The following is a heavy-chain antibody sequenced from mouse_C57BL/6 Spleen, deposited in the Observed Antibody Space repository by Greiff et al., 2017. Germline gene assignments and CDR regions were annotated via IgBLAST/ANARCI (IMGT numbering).Heavy chain of an antibody. CDR1: GYALSSHR. V-gene: IGHV1-80*01. D-gene: IGHD2-4*01. CDR3: AREAYDYDGDVEV. Sequence: QVHATQSGAEPVKPGALVKIFCKASGYALSSHRMNWVKQRPGKGLEWIGQIYPGNGDTNYNGKFKGKATLTADKSSSTAYMQRSSLTSEDSAVYYCAREAYDYDGDVEVWGTGTTVTVSS. CDR2: IYPGNGDT. J-gene: IGHJ1*03.